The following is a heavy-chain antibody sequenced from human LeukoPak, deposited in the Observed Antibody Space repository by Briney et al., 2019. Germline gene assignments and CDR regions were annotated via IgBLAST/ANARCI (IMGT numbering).Heavy chain of an antibody. CDR2: ISSRGFNI. J-gene: IGHJ4*02. CDR1: GFTFSDYD. D-gene: IGHD3-3*01. CDR3: ARLSGYFSFDF. Sequence: GGSLRLSCAASGFTFSDYDVTWIRQAPGKGLEWVSCISSRGFNIYYADSVKGRFTISRDNAKSSLYLQMNTLRDEDTAVYYCARLSGYFSFDFWGQGTLVTVSS. V-gene: IGHV3-11*01.